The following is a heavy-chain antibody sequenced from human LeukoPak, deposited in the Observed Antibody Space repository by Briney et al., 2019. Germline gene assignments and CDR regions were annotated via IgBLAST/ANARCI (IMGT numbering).Heavy chain of an antibody. D-gene: IGHD3-3*01. V-gene: IGHV3-66*02. CDR1: GFAVNGDN. CDR3: SKRSGGYYDH. CDR2: IYSDYDDGHT. J-gene: IGHJ4*02. Sequence: GGSLRLSCAASGFAVNGDNMSWVRQAPGKRLEWVSVIYSDYDDGHTNCADSVRGRFTISRDNSKNMVYLQMNSLRVEDTAVYYCSKRSGGYYDHWGQGTLVTVSS.